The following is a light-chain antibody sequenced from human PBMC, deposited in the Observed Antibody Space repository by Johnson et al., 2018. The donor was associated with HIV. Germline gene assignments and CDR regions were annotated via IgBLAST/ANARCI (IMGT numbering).Light chain of an antibody. CDR3: GTWDSSLRGYV. J-gene: IGLJ1*01. V-gene: IGLV1-51*02. CDR1: SSNVGNNY. CDR2: ENN. Sequence: SVLTQPPSVSAAQGQKVTISCSGSSSNVGNNYVSWYQCLPGTAPKLLIFENNKRPSGIPDRFSGSKSGTSATLGITGLQTGDEADYYCGTWDSSLRGYVFGAGTKITVL.